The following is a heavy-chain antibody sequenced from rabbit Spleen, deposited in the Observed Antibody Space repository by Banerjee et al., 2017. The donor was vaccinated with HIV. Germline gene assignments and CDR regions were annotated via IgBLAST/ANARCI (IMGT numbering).Heavy chain of an antibody. J-gene: IGHJ4*01. V-gene: IGHV1S40*01. Sequence: QSLEESGGGLVQPAGSLALTCKASGFTISSSYYMCWFRQAPGKGLECIACIYGDSSGSTWYASWAKGRFTISKTSSTTVTLQMTSLSAAETAAYFCARGAATMTMVITGYYLNLWGPGTLVTVS. D-gene: IGHD2-1*01. CDR3: ARGAATMTMVITGYYLNL. CDR1: GFTISSSYY. CDR2: IYGDSSGST.